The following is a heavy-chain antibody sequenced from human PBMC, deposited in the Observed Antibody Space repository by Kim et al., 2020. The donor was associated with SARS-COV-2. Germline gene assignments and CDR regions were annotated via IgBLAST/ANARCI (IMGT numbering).Heavy chain of an antibody. CDR3: AKKIVGATTYYGMDV. Sequence: AQGFQGRATMTADESMSTAYMELSSLRSEDTALYYCAKKIVGATTYYGMDVWGQGTTVTVSS. V-gene: IGHV1-69*01. J-gene: IGHJ6*02. D-gene: IGHD1-26*01.